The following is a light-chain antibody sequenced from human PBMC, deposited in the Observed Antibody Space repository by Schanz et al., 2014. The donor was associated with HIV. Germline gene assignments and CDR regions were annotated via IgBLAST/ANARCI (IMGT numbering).Light chain of an antibody. Sequence: QSVLTQPRSVSGSPGQSVTISCIGTSSDVGGYNYVSWYQQHPGKAPKLMIYEVSKRPSGVPDRFSGSKSGNTASLTVSGLQAEDEADYYCSSYAGNSNNLNVVFGGGTKLTVL. CDR2: EVS. J-gene: IGLJ2*01. V-gene: IGLV2-8*01. CDR3: SSYAGNSNNLNVV. CDR1: SSDVGGYNY.